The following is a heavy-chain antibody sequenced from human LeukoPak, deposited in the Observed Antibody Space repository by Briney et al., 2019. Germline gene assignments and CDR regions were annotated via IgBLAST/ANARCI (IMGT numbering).Heavy chain of an antibody. J-gene: IGHJ4*02. CDR1: GFTFSSYA. CDR2: ISGSGGST. D-gene: IGHD2-2*01. V-gene: IGHV3-23*01. CDR3: AKGQYCSSTSCYEAGGDY. Sequence: GGSLRLSCAASGFTFSSYAMSWVRQAPGKGLEWVSAISGSGGSTYYADSVKGRFTISRDNSKNTLYLQMNSLRAEDTAVYYCAKGQYCSSTSCYEAGGDYWGQGTLVTVSS.